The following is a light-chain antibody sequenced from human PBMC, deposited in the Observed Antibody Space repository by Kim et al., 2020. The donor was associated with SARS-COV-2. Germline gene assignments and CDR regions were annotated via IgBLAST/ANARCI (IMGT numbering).Light chain of an antibody. CDR3: QQYKTSSPT. J-gene: IGKJ1*01. CDR2: EAS. V-gene: IGKV1-5*03. Sequence: DIQMTQSLSTLAASVGHRVTISCRASQSISNFLAWYQQKPGKAPKLLIYEASRLENWAPTRFSGSGSGTEFTLTINSLHPDDFATYYCQQYKTSSPTFGQGTKVDIK. CDR1: QSISNF.